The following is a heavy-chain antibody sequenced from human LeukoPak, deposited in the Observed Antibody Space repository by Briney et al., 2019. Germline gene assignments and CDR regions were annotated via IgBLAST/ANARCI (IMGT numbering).Heavy chain of an antibody. Sequence: PGGSLRLSSAASGFTFSSYSMNWVRQAPGKGLEWVSSISSSSSYIYYADSVKGRFTISRDNAKNSLYLQMNSLRAEDTAVYYCARDQDNSGWPFDYWGQGTLVTVSS. CDR3: ARDQDNSGWPFDY. J-gene: IGHJ4*02. CDR1: GFTFSSYS. CDR2: ISSSSSYI. D-gene: IGHD6-19*01. V-gene: IGHV3-21*01.